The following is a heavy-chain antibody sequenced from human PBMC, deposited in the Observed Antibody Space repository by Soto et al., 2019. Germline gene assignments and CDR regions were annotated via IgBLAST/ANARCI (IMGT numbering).Heavy chain of an antibody. Sequence: GGSLRLSCAASGFTFSDYYMSWFRQAPGKGLEWVSYISGSVSTIHDADSVKGRFTISRDNAKNSLYLQMNSLRAEDTAVYYCARDGYDSSGYYYVGGHDYWGQGTPVTVSS. CDR2: ISGSVSTI. CDR3: ARDGYDSSGYYYVGGHDY. D-gene: IGHD3-22*01. J-gene: IGHJ4*02. V-gene: IGHV3-11*04. CDR1: GFTFSDYY.